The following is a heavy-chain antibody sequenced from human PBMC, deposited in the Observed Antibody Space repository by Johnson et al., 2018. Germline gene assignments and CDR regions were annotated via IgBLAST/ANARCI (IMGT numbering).Heavy chain of an antibody. CDR2: IKSKTDGGTT. J-gene: IGHJ3*02. CDR1: GFTFTNAW. D-gene: IGHD2-2*01. CDR3: TTEIQDCSSTSCYSSTFDI. Sequence: EVQLVESGGGLVKPGGSLRLSCAASGFTFTNAWMSWVRQAPGKGLEWVGRIKSKTDGGTTDYAASVKGRFAISRDDSKSTLYLQMNSLKTKDTAVYYCTTEIQDCSSTSCYSSTFDIWGQGTMVTVSS. V-gene: IGHV3-15*01.